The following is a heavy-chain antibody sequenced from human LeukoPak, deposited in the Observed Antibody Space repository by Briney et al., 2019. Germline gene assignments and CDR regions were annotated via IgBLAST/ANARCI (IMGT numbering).Heavy chain of an antibody. V-gene: IGHV3-23*01. CDR1: GFTFSSYA. J-gene: IGHJ6*03. CDR2: ISGSGGST. CDR3: AREEIEEVPTLTFNWVANYYSHYMDV. Sequence: PGGSLRLSCEASGFTFSSYAMSWVRQAPGKGLEWVSAISGSGGSTYYADSVKGRFTISRDNSKNTLYLQMNSLRAEDTAVYYCAREEIEEVPTLTFNWVANYYSHYMDVWGKGTTVTVSS. D-gene: IGHD5-12*01.